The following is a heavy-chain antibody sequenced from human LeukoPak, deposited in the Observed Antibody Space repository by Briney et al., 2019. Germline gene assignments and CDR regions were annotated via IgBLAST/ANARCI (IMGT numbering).Heavy chain of an antibody. Sequence: GESLKISCKGSGYSFTSYWIGWVRQMPGRGLEWMGIVYPGDSETRYSPSFQGQVTISADKSINTAYLQWSSLRASDTAIYYCATTSHHFDYWGQGTLLTVSS. CDR2: VYPGDSET. J-gene: IGHJ4*02. CDR1: GYSFTSYW. D-gene: IGHD6-6*01. V-gene: IGHV5-51*01. CDR3: ATTSHHFDY.